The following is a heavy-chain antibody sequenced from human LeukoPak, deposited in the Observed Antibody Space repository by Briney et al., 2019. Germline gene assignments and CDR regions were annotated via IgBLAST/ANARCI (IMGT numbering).Heavy chain of an antibody. J-gene: IGHJ4*02. CDR1: GGSISRGSYY. CDR2: IYYSGST. D-gene: IGHD5-24*01. Sequence: SGTLSLTCTVCGGSISRGSYYWGWIRRPPGKGLEWIGSIYYSGSTYYNPSLKSRVTISVDTSKNQFSLKLNSMTAADTAVYYCARDGYNPIDYWGQGTLVTVSS. V-gene: IGHV4-39*07. CDR3: ARDGYNPIDY.